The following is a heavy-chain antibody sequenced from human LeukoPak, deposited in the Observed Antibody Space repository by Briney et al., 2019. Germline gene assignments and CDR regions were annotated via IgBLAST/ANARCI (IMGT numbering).Heavy chain of an antibody. D-gene: IGHD2-2*01. V-gene: IGHV1-18*01. Sequence: ASVNVSCKASGYTFTSYGITWVRQATGQGLEWMGWISAHDGRTNYAQKFQGRVTMTTDTSTSTAYMELRSLRSDDTAVYYCARGDVVVSAAVRFDPWGQGTLVSVSS. CDR2: ISAHDGRT. CDR3: ARGDVVVSAAVRFDP. CDR1: GYTFTSYG. J-gene: IGHJ5*02.